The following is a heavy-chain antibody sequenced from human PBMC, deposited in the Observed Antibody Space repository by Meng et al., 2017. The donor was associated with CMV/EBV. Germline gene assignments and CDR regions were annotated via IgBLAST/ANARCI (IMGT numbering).Heavy chain of an antibody. J-gene: IGHJ4*02. CDR3: TRHGGNWCGVDY. CDR2: IRSKAKSYAT. CDR1: GFTFSTSA. Sequence: LSLTCAASGFTFSTSAIHWVRQASGKGLEWVGRIRSKAKSYATTYAASVTGRFTISRDDSKNTAYLQMNSLKTEDTAIYYCTRHGGNWCGVDYWGLGTLVTVSS. D-gene: IGHD1-1*01. V-gene: IGHV3-73*01.